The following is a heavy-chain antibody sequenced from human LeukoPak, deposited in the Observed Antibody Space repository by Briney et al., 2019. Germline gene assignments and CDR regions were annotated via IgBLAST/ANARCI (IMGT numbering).Heavy chain of an antibody. J-gene: IGHJ5*02. D-gene: IGHD3-22*01. Sequence: ASVKVSCKASGYTFTGYYMHWVRQAPGQGLEWMGWINPNSGGTNYAQKFQGRVTMTRDTSISTAYMELSRLRSDDTAVYYCARDSHYDSSGYYHGPSNWFDPWGQGTLVTVSS. V-gene: IGHV1-2*02. CDR1: GYTFTGYY. CDR2: INPNSGGT. CDR3: ARDSHYDSSGYYHGPSNWFDP.